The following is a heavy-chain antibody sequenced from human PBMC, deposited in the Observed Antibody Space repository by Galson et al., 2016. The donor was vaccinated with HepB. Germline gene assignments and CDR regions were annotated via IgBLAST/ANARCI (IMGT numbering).Heavy chain of an antibody. D-gene: IGHD3-10*01. CDR3: ARVLFGSGSYWCLDV. CDR2: ISGSGDT. J-gene: IGHJ6*02. Sequence: SLRLSCAASGFTFSTYAMSWVRQAPGKGLEWVSGISGSGDTKFADSVKGRFTISRDNSKTTLYLQMNSLRAEDTAVYFCARVLFGSGSYWCLDVWGQGTTVTVSS. CDR1: GFTFSTYA. V-gene: IGHV3-23*01.